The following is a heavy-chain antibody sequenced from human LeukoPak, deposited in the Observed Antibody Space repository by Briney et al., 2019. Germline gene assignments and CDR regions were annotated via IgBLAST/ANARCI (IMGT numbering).Heavy chain of an antibody. D-gene: IGHD1-26*01. CDR1: GFTFSSYG. Sequence: PGRSPRLSCAASGFTFSSYGMHWVRQAPGKGLEWVAVISYDGSNKYYADSVKGRFTISRDNSKNTLYLQMNSLRAEDTAVYYCAKAGIVGATTYFDYWGQGTLVTVSS. CDR2: ISYDGSNK. CDR3: AKAGIVGATTYFDY. V-gene: IGHV3-30*18. J-gene: IGHJ4*02.